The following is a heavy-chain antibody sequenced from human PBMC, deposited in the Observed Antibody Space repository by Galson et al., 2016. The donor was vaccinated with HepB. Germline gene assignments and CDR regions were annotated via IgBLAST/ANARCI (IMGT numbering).Heavy chain of an antibody. D-gene: IGHD4-17*01. CDR2: IYSSGNA. V-gene: IGHV4-59*01. Sequence: SETLSLTCTVSGVSISRYYWSWIRQSPGKGLEWIGYIYSSGNANYKPSLQSRVSMSVDTSKNQFSLRLSSVTAADTAVYYCAAVTLGDFDYWGQGTLVTVSS. J-gene: IGHJ4*02. CDR3: AAVTLGDFDY. CDR1: GVSISRYY.